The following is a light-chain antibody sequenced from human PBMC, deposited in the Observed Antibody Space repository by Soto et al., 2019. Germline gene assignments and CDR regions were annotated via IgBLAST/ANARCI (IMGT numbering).Light chain of an antibody. CDR1: QNIGVY. CDR2: TAS. V-gene: IGKV1-39*01. J-gene: IGKJ1*01. CDR3: HQTAANPWT. Sequence: DIQMTQSPYSLSASVGDIVTITCRSSQNIGVYLNWYQQKPGRAPKLLIHTASTLQSGVTSPFSGSGSGTDFALTRSILQPEDFANYYCHQTAANPWTFAQGTKVDI.